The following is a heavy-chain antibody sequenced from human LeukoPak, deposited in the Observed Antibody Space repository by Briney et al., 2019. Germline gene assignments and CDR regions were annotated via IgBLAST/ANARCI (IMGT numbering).Heavy chain of an antibody. D-gene: IGHD3-22*01. CDR3: ARRLLYYYDSSGYPDY. CDR1: GYTFTSYG. Sequence: ASVKVSCKASGYTFTSYGISWVRQAPGRGLEWMGWISAYNGNTNYAQKLQGRVTMTTDTSTSTAYMELRSLRSDDTAVYYCARRLLYYYDSSGYPDYWGQGTLVTVSS. V-gene: IGHV1-18*01. CDR2: ISAYNGNT. J-gene: IGHJ4*02.